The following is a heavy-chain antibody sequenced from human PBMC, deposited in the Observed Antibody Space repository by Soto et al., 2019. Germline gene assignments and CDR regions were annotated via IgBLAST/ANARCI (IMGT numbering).Heavy chain of an antibody. J-gene: IGHJ4*02. V-gene: IGHV4-61*03. CDR3: AIVEDYGDYFDS. Sequence: QVQLQESGPGLVKPSETLSLNCTVSGASVSSGSYYWSWVRHPPGRGLEWIGYIYDTGTTNYNPSLKSRVSMSVDTSKNHCSLKLNSLTAADTAVYDCAIVEDYGDYFDSCGQGTLVTVSS. CDR1: GASVSSGSYY. CDR2: IYDTGTT. D-gene: IGHD4-17*01.